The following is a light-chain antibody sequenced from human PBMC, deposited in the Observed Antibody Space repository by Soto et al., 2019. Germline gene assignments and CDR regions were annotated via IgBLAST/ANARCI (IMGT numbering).Light chain of an antibody. J-gene: IGLJ2*01. CDR2: EVN. CDR1: SSDIGGYNF. Sequence: QSVLTQPPSASGSTGQSVTISCTGTSSDIGGYNFVSWYQQHPGKAPKLMIDEVNKRPSGVPDRFSGSKSGNTASLTVSGLQAEDEADYYCSSYADTNTLVFGGGTQLTV. V-gene: IGLV2-8*01. CDR3: SSYADTNTLV.